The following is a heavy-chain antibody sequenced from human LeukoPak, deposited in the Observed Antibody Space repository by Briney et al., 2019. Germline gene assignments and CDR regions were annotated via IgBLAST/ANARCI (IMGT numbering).Heavy chain of an antibody. J-gene: IGHJ4*02. CDR2: INHSGST. CDR3: AREGGLQLWGFGY. CDR1: GGSISSYY. V-gene: IGHV4-34*01. Sequence: SETLSLTCTVSGGSISSYYWSWIRQPPGKGLEWIGEINHSGSTNYNPSLKSRVTISVDTSKNQFSLKLSSVTAADTAVYYCAREGGLQLWGFGYWGQGTLVTVSS. D-gene: IGHD5-18*01.